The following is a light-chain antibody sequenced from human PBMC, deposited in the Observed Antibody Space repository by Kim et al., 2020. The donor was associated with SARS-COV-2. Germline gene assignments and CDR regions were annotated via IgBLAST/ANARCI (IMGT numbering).Light chain of an antibody. V-gene: IGLV6-57*03. CDR2: EDD. CDR3: QSYNRSNVV. CDR1: SGSIDDNY. Sequence: GKTVTTSGTRSSGSIDDNYVPWYQQRPGGVPTAVIYEDDQRPSGVSDRFSGSIDNSSNSASLTSSGLKTEDEADYYCQSYNRSNVVFGGGTQLTVL. J-gene: IGLJ2*01.